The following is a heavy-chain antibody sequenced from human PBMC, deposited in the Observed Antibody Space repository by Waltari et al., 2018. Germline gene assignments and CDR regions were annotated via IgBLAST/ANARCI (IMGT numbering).Heavy chain of an antibody. CDR1: GFTFNAFG. CDR2: INWSGART. Sequence: EVQLVESGGGMVRPGGSLSLSCAASGFTFNAFGLCWVRQVPGKGLEWVSGINWSGARTSYADSVMGRFTVSRDNAMNSLYLEMSSLRAEDTALYYCVREVFGSGWRESYFFDYWGQGTLVTVSS. J-gene: IGHJ4*02. CDR3: VREVFGSGWRESYFFDY. D-gene: IGHD6-19*01. V-gene: IGHV3-20*04.